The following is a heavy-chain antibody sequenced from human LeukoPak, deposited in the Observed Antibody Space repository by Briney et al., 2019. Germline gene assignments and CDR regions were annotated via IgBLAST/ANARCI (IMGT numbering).Heavy chain of an antibody. CDR1: GGSISSYY. J-gene: IGHJ4*02. V-gene: IGHV4-59*12. D-gene: IGHD3-3*01. Sequence: SETLSLTCTVSGGSISSYYWSWIRQSPGKGLEWIGYIYYTGSTTYNPSLRSRVTMSADTYKNQFSLKLSSVTAADTAVYYCARVVLRFLEWPYYFDYWGQGTLVTVSS. CDR2: IYYTGST. CDR3: ARVVLRFLEWPYYFDY.